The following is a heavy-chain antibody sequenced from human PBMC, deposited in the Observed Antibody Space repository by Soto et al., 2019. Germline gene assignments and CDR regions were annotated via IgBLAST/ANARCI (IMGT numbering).Heavy chain of an antibody. CDR3: ADNTMVPRFDYYGMDV. Sequence: ASVKVSCTASGYTFTGYYMHWVRQAPGQGLEWMGWINPNSGGTNYAQKFQGRVTMTRDTSISTAYMELSRLRSDDTAVYYCADNTMVPRFDYYGMDVWGQGTTVTVSS. CDR2: INPNSGGT. J-gene: IGHJ6*02. D-gene: IGHD3-10*01. V-gene: IGHV1-2*02. CDR1: GYTFTGYY.